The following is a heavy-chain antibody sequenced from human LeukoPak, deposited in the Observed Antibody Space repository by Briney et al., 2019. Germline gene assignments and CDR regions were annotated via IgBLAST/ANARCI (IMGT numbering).Heavy chain of an antibody. V-gene: IGHV3-53*01. Sequence: SGGSLRLSCVASGFFVSSNYMSWVRQAPGKGLEWVSVIYSDGSAYYADSVKGRFTISRDNPKNTLYLQMNSLRVEDTAVYYCAKERSSGWYGAYDAFDIWGQGTMVTVSS. CDR1: GFFVSSNY. CDR3: AKERSSGWYGAYDAFDI. D-gene: IGHD6-19*01. CDR2: IYSDGSA. J-gene: IGHJ3*02.